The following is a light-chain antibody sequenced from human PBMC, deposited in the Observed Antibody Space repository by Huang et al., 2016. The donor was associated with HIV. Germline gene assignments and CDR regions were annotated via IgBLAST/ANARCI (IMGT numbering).Light chain of an antibody. CDR3: QQYNSWPPWT. V-gene: IGKV3-15*01. J-gene: IGKJ1*01. Sequence: EKVMTQSPDTLSLSPGERATLSCRASQSVSSNLAWYQQKPGQAPRLLIYGASTRATGIPARCSGSGSGTEFPRTISSLQSEDSAVYYCQQYNSWPPWTFGQGTKVEIK. CDR2: GAS. CDR1: QSVSSN.